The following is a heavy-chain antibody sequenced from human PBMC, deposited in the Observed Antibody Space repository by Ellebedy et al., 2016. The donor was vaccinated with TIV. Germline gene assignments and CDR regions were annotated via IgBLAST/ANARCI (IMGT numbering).Heavy chain of an antibody. D-gene: IGHD3-22*01. CDR1: GYTFTSYD. Sequence: AASVKVSCKASGYTFTSYDIIWVRQATGQGLEWVAWINPNSGDTAYAQNLQGRVTVTGDTSISTAYMELSRLISDDTAVYYCVRDLTNYGSSSYWGQGTLVTVSS. J-gene: IGHJ4*02. V-gene: IGHV1-2*02. CDR2: INPNSGDT. CDR3: VRDLTNYGSSSY.